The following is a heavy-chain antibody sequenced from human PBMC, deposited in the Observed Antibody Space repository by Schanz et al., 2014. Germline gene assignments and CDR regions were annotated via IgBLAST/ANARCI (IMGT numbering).Heavy chain of an antibody. V-gene: IGHV1-3*01. CDR2: INVGNGNM. D-gene: IGHD4-17*01. J-gene: IGHJ4*02. CDR3: ARGYGDSPTDF. CDR1: GYTFTSYS. Sequence: QVQLVQSGAEVKKPGASVKVSCKASGYTFTSYSIHWVRQAPGQGLEWMGWINVGNGNMKYSQKFQGRVTITRDTLASTAYMELSSLRSEDTAVYYCARGYGDSPTDFWGQGTLVTVSS.